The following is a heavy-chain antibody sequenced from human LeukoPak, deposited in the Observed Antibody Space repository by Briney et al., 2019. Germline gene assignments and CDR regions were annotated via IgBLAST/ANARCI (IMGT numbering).Heavy chain of an antibody. Sequence: GGSLRLSCAASGFTFSSYSGNWVGQAPGKGVEEGSYISSSSSIIYYVDSVEGGFTISRDTGKNPLYPQMDGLKAEDTATYYCAREPPSFWGDSFDLWGQGTLVTVSS. V-gene: IGHV3-48*04. J-gene: IGHJ3*01. CDR1: GFTFSSYS. CDR2: ISSSSSII. D-gene: IGHD2-21*02. CDR3: AREPPSFWGDSFDL.